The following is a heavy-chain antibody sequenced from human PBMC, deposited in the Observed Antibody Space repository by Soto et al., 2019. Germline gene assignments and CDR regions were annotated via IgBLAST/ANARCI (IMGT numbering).Heavy chain of an antibody. V-gene: IGHV6-1*01. D-gene: IGHD3-22*01. J-gene: IGHJ4*02. CDR2: TYYRSKWYN. CDR3: ARVDSSGSYFDS. Sequence: PSQTLSLTCAISGDSVSSNSAAWNWIRQSPSRGLEWLGRTYYRSKWYNDYAVSVKSRITINPDTSKNQFSLKLSSVTAADTAMYYCARVDSSGSYFDSWGQGTLVTVSS. CDR1: GDSVSSNSAA.